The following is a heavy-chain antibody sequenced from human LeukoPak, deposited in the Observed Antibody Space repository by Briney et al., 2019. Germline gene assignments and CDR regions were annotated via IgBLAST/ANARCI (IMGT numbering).Heavy chain of an antibody. Sequence: TGVSLRLSCAASGFTVSSNYMSWVRQAPGKGLEWVSGISAGGGATIYVDSVKGRFTISRDNSKNTLYLQMNSLRAEDTAVYYCARRDSSRSFDYWGQGTLVTVSS. CDR2: ISAGGGAT. V-gene: IGHV3-53*01. D-gene: IGHD6-6*01. J-gene: IGHJ4*02. CDR1: GFTVSSNY. CDR3: ARRDSSRSFDY.